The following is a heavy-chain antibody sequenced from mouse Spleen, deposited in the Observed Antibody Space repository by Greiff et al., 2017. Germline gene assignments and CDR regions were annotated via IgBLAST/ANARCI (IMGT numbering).Heavy chain of an antibody. CDR2: ISYSGST. D-gene: IGHD1-3*01. CDR3: ASNYYYSMDY. V-gene: IGHV3-8*01. CDR1: GYSITSDY. J-gene: IGHJ4*01. Sequence: EVKLMESGPGLAKPSQTLYLTCSVTGYSITSDYWNWVRQFPGNKLEYMGYISYSGSTYYNPSLKSRLSRTRDTSKNQYYRQVKSVTTEYTATYYCASNYYYSMDYWGQGTSVTVSS.